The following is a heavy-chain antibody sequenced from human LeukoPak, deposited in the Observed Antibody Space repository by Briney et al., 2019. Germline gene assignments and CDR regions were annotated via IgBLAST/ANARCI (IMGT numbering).Heavy chain of an antibody. CDR2: ISSSSSYI. J-gene: IGHJ2*01. CDR1: GFTFSSYK. D-gene: IGHD3-10*01. Sequence: PGGSLRLSCAAAGFTFSSYKMNWVRQAPGKGLEWVSSISSSSSYIYYADSVKGRFTISRDNSRNMLFLQMHSLRAEDTAVYYCAKDRGESRYWYFDLWGRGTLVTVSS. V-gene: IGHV3-21*04. CDR3: AKDRGESRYWYFDL.